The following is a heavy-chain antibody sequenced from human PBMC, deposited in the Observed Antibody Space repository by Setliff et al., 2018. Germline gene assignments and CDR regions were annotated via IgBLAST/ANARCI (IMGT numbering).Heavy chain of an antibody. D-gene: IGHD4-17*01. V-gene: IGHV1-2*06. CDR2: FHPYSGHT. CDR3: ASSSVGDYGGNPGWNNYYYYMDV. CDR1: GYIFNNYF. Sequence: GASVKVSCKASGYIFNNYFLHWVRQAPGQGLEWMGRFHPYSGHTNYAQNFQGRVTMTMDASITTVYMELSRLTSDDTAVYYCASSSVGDYGGNPGWNNYYYYMDVWGKGTTVTVSS. J-gene: IGHJ6*03.